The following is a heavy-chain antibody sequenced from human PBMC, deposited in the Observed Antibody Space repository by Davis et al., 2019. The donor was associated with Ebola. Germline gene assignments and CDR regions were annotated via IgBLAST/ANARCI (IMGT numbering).Heavy chain of an antibody. V-gene: IGHV3-21*01. CDR3: ARVIYDSSGYQHYYYYGMDV. CDR2: ISSSSSYI. D-gene: IGHD3-22*01. J-gene: IGHJ6*02. CDR1: GFTFSSYS. Sequence: PGGSLRLSCAASGFTFSSYSMNWVRQAPGKGLEWVSSISSSSSYIYYADSVKSRFTISRDNAKNSLYLQMNSLRAEDMAVYYCARVIYDSSGYQHYYYYGMDVWGQGTTVTVSS.